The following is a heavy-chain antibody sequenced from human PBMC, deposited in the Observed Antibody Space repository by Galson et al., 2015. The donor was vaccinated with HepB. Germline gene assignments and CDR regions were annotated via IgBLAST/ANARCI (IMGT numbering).Heavy chain of an antibody. CDR1: GFTFSSYG. D-gene: IGHD1-1*01. CDR3: AKDQNWRGYYYYYMDV. V-gene: IGHV3-30*18. CDR2: ISYDGSNK. Sequence: SLRLSCAASGFTFSSYGMHWVRQAPGKGLEWVAVISYDGSNKYYADSVKGRFTISRDNSKNTLYLQMNSLRAEDAAVYYCAKDQNWRGYYYYYMDVWGKGTTVTVSS. J-gene: IGHJ6*03.